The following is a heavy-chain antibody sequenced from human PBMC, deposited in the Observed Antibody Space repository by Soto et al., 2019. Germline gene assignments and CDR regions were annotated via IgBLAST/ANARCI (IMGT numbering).Heavy chain of an antibody. CDR3: ARVHVDVPTEFGN. D-gene: IGHD5-12*01. J-gene: IGHJ4*02. CDR2: INPGTGNT. V-gene: IGHV1-3*01. CDR1: GYTLTEYV. Sequence: KGSRKSAGYTLTEYVIDWMRQAPGQRLEWVGWINPGTGNTKYSQNFQGRVTITRDMSATTAYMELSSLTSTDLALYFCARVHVDVPTEFGNWGEGTLVTVSS.